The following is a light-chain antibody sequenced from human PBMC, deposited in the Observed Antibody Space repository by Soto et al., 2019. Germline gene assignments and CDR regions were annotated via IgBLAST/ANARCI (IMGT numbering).Light chain of an antibody. CDR3: CSYTTSSTYV. Sequence: QSALTQPASVSGSPGQSITISCSGTSSDVGRYNYVSWYQQHPGKAPKLMIYEVNNRPSGVSNRFSGSKSDNTASLTISGLQAEDEADYYCCSYTTSSTYVFGTGTKGTVL. V-gene: IGLV2-14*01. CDR1: SSDVGRYNY. J-gene: IGLJ1*01. CDR2: EVN.